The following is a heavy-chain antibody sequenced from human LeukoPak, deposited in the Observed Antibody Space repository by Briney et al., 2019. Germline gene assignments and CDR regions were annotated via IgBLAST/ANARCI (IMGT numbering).Heavy chain of an antibody. CDR3: AKVYSSSWYVYWYFDL. D-gene: IGHD6-13*01. CDR1: GFTFSTYG. J-gene: IGHJ2*01. V-gene: IGHV3-30*18. Sequence: GRSLRLSCAASGFTFSTYGMHWVRQAPGKGLEWAALISYDGSNKYYADSVKGRFTISRDNSKNTLYLQMNSLRAEDTAVYYCAKVYSSSWYVYWYFDLWGRGTLVTVSS. CDR2: ISYDGSNK.